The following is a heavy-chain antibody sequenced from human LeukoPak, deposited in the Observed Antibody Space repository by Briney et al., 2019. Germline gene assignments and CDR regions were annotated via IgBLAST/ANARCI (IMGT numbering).Heavy chain of an antibody. CDR2: INWNGDTT. V-gene: IGHV3-20*04. J-gene: IGHJ4*02. CDR3: ARQTRGYVYYFDY. D-gene: IGHD2-2*01. CDR1: GFPFQDSG. Sequence: GGSLRLSCAASGFPFQDSGLSWVRQAPGKGLEWISWINWNGDTTVYADSVKGRFTISRDNAKNSLYLQMNSLRADDTAFYYCARQTRGYVYYFDYWGQGTLVTVSS.